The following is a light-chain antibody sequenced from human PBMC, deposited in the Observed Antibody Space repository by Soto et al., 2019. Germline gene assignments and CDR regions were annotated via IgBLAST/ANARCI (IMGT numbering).Light chain of an antibody. J-gene: IGKJ5*01. CDR3: QQYNSYYT. V-gene: IGKV1-5*03. CDR1: QDISNW. Sequence: DIQMTQSPSTLSASVGDSVTITCRASQDISNWLAWSQQKPGIAPKILIYKASTLHTGVPSRFSGSGSGTDFTLTISGLQPDDFATDYCQQYNSYYTFGQGTRLEI. CDR2: KAS.